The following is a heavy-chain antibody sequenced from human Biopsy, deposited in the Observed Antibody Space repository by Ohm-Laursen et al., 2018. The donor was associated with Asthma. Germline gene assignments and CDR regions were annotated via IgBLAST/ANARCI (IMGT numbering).Heavy chain of an antibody. Sequence: ASVKVSCKASGYPFTDYYVHWVRQAPGQGLEWMGRIDPNSGGTNYAQKFLGRVTMTRDTSVNTAFMVLSRLRSDDTAVYYCARGYYGDFHDWGQGNLVTVSS. CDR2: IDPNSGGT. CDR1: GYPFTDYY. V-gene: IGHV1-2*06. CDR3: ARGYYGDFHD. D-gene: IGHD3-3*01. J-gene: IGHJ1*01.